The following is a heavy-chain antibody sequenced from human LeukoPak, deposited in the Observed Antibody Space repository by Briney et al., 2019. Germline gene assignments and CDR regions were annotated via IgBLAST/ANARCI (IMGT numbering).Heavy chain of an antibody. D-gene: IGHD6-6*01. CDR3: ARGKSSNVVRLAARRNSWFDP. CDR1: GGSFSGYY. CDR2: INHSGST. V-gene: IGHV4-34*01. J-gene: IGHJ5*02. Sequence: PSETLSLTCAVYGGSFSGYYWSWIRQPPGKGLEWIGEINHSGSTNYNPSLKSRVTISVDTSKNQFSLKLSSVTAADTAVYYCARGKSSNVVRLAARRNSWFDPWGQGTLVTVSS.